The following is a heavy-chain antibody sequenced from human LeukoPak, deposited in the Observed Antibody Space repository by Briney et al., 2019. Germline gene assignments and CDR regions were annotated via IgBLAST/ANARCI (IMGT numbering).Heavy chain of an antibody. CDR3: ARHGRLSSGYHYFDY. CDR2: IYPGNSST. D-gene: IGHD5-18*01. V-gene: IGHV5-51*01. Sequence: GESPKISCQGSGYSFTTYWIGWVRQMPGTGLELMAIIYPGNSSTKYNPSFQGQVTTSANKSINTSYLQWSGLKASDTAMYYCARHGRLSSGYHYFDYWGPGTLVTVFS. J-gene: IGHJ4*02. CDR1: GYSFTTYW.